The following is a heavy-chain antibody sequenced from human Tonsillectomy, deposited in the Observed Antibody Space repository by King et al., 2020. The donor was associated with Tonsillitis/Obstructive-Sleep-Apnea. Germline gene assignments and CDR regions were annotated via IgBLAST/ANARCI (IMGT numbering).Heavy chain of an antibody. CDR1: GFSLSTSAVG. J-gene: IGHJ3*02. Sequence: TLKESGPTLVKPTQTLTLTCTFSGFSLSTSAVGVGWIRQPPGKALEWLALIYWDDDKRYSPSLKSRLTITKDTSKNQVVLTMTNMDPVDTATYYCAHMSGITGTSTYAFDIWGQGTMVTVSS. D-gene: IGHD1-7*01. CDR2: IYWDDDK. CDR3: AHMSGITGTSTYAFDI. V-gene: IGHV2-5*02.